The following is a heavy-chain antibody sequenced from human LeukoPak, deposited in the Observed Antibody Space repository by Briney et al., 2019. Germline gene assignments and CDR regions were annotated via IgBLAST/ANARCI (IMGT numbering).Heavy chain of an antibody. Sequence: PGGSLRLSCAASGFTFSSYAFHWVRQAPGKGLEWVALISDHESGSNEYYAASVKGRFTISRDNSRKTLSLQMNTLRIEDTAVCYCARSRGYCGGEAQCDFTYWGQGTLVTVSS. CDR3: ARSRGYCGGEAQCDFTY. J-gene: IGHJ4*02. V-gene: IGHV3-30-3*01. CDR1: GFTFSSYA. CDR2: ISDHESGSNE. D-gene: IGHD2-21*01.